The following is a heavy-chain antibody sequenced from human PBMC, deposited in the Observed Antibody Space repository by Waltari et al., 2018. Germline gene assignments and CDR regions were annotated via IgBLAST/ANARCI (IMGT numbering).Heavy chain of an antibody. V-gene: IGHV3-7*01. D-gene: IGHD3-3*01. CDR2: IKQDGSEK. Sequence: EVQLVESGGGLVQPGGSLRLSCAASGFTFSSYWMSWVRKAPGRGLEWVANIKQDGSEKYYVDSVKGRFTISRDNAKNSLYLQMNSLRAEDTAVYYCARDREYYDFWSGQYYYYYMDVWGKGTTVTISS. J-gene: IGHJ6*03. CDR3: ARDREYYDFWSGQYYYYYMDV. CDR1: GFTFSSYW.